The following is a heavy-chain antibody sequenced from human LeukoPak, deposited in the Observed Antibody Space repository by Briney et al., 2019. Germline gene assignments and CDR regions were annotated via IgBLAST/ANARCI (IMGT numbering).Heavy chain of an antibody. CDR3: ARWAIDYYGSGSYPKFDY. D-gene: IGHD3-10*01. V-gene: IGHV1-69*13. CDR1: GGTFSSYA. CDR2: IIPIFGTA. Sequence: SVKVSCKASGGTFSSYAISWVRQAPGQGLEWMGGIIPIFGTANYAQKFQGRVTITADESTSTAYMELSSLRSEDTAVYYCARWAIDYYGSGSYPKFDYWGQGTLVTVSS. J-gene: IGHJ4*02.